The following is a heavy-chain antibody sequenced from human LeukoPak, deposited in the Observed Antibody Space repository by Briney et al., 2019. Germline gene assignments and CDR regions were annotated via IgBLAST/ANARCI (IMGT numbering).Heavy chain of an antibody. CDR2: ISYAGSNI. J-gene: IGHJ4*02. CDR3: AKDAYDYDSRCPDY. CDR1: GFTFSSFG. Sequence: GGSLRLSCAASGFTFSSFGMHWVRQATGKGLEWVAVISYAGSNIFYADSVKGRFTISRDNSKKTVYLQMNSLRAEDTAVYYCAKDAYDYDSRCPDYWGQGTLVTVSS. V-gene: IGHV3-30*18. D-gene: IGHD3-22*01.